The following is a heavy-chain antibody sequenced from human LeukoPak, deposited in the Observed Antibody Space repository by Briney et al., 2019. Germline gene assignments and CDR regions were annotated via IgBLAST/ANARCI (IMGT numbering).Heavy chain of an antibody. V-gene: IGHV4-59*01. CDR3: ASGSVDVVPAAIAY. J-gene: IGHJ4*02. CDR2: IYYSGST. D-gene: IGHD2-2*01. Sequence: SETLSLTCTVSGGSISSYYWSWIRQPPGKGLEWIGYIYYSGSTNYNPSLKSRVTISVDTSKNPFSLKLSSVTAADTAVYYCASGSVDVVPAAIAYWGQGTLVTVSS. CDR1: GGSISSYY.